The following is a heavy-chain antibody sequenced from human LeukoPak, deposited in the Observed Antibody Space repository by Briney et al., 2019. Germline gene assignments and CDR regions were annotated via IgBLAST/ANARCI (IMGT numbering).Heavy chain of an antibody. CDR1: GDSIGTYY. CDR2: IYNSGRT. V-gene: IGHV4-4*07. D-gene: IGHD2-21*01. J-gene: IGHJ3*02. CDR3: ARRSVVVSAGDAFDI. Sequence: SETLSLTCTVSGDSIGTYYWSWIRQPAGKGLEWIGRIYNSGRTDYNSSLKSRVTMSLDTSKNQVSLKVTSVTAADTAMYYCARRSVVVSAGDAFDIWGQGTMVTVSS.